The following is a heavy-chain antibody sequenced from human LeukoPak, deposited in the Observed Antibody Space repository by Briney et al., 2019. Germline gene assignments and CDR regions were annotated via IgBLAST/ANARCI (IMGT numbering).Heavy chain of an antibody. CDR2: IYYSGST. D-gene: IGHD3-22*01. CDR1: GGSISSYY. V-gene: IGHV4-59*08. CDR3: ARYYYDSSGSAAFDP. Sequence: PSETLSLTCTVSGGSISSYYWSWIRQPPGKGLEWIGYIYYSGSTNYNPSLKSRVTISVDTSKNQFSLKLSSVTAADTAVYYCARYYYDSSGSAAFDPWGQGTLVTVSS. J-gene: IGHJ5*02.